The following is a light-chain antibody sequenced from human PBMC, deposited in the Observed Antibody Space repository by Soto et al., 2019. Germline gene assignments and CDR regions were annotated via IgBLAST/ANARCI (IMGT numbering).Light chain of an antibody. J-gene: IGKJ4*01. CDR2: DAS. CDR3: QQYNRYSIH. CDR1: QSISNW. V-gene: IGKV1-5*03. Sequence: DIQLTQSPSTLSASVGDRVTITCRASQSISNWVVWYQQKPGKAPKFLIYDASTLESGVPSRFSGSGYGTEFTLNISRLQPEDFATYYYQQYNRYSIHFGGGTKVEMK.